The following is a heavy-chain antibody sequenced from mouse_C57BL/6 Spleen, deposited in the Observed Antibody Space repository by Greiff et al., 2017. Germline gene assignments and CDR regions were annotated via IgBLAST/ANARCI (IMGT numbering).Heavy chain of an antibody. CDR1: GFSLSTSGMG. V-gene: IGHV8-12*01. D-gene: IGHD1-1*02. CDR3: ARRGHGRDCYAMDY. CDR2: LYWDDDK. J-gene: IGHJ4*01. Sequence: QVTLKVSGPGILQSSPTLSLTCSFSGFSLSTSGMGVSWIRQPSGKGLEWLALLYWDDDKRNNPFLKSRPSISKDTSRNDVFLKITSVDTADTATDDCARRGHGRDCYAMDYWGQGTSVTVSS.